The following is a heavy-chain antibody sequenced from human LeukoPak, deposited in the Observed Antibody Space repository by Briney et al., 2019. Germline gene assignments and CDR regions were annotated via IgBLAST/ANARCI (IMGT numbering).Heavy chain of an antibody. CDR3: ARVSPFDY. J-gene: IGHJ4*02. Sequence: PGGSLRLSCAASGFTFSSYAMSWVRQVPGKGLEWVSGISGSGGSTYYADSVKGRFTISRDNSKNTLYLQMNGLRVEDTAVYYCARVSPFDYWGQGTQVTVSS. CDR2: ISGSGGST. CDR1: GFTFSSYA. V-gene: IGHV3-23*01. D-gene: IGHD3-10*01.